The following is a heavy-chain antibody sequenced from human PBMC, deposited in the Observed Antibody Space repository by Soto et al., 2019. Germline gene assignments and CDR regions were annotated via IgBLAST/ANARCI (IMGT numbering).Heavy chain of an antibody. D-gene: IGHD2-15*01. CDR1: GYTFTSYA. CDR3: ARDSCSGGSCYKGSGAFDI. V-gene: IGHV1-3*01. CDR2: INAGNGNT. J-gene: IGHJ3*02. Sequence: SVKVSCKASGYTFTSYAMHWVRQAPGQRLEWMGWINAGNGNTKYSQKFQGRVTITRDTSASTAYMELSSLRSEDTAVYYCARDSCSGGSCYKGSGAFDIWGQGTMVTVSS.